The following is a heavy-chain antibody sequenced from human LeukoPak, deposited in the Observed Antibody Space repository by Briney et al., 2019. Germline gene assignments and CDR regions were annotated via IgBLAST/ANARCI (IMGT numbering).Heavy chain of an antibody. Sequence: GGSLRLSCAASGFTFSSYAMTWVRQTPGKGLEWVSYISSSSSTIYYADSVKGRFTISRDNAKNTLYLQMNSLRAEDTAVYYCATEYCSSTSCYTLFDYWGQGTLVTVSS. CDR1: GFTFSSYA. CDR2: ISSSSSTI. V-gene: IGHV3-48*04. CDR3: ATEYCSSTSCYTLFDY. D-gene: IGHD2-2*02. J-gene: IGHJ4*02.